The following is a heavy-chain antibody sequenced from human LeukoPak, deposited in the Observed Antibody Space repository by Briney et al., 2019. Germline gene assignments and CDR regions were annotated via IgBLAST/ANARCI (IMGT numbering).Heavy chain of an antibody. D-gene: IGHD5-24*01. Sequence: GGSLRLSCAASGFTFSSYWMHWVRQAPGKGLVWVSHINSDGSSRTCADSVKGRFTISRDNAKSTLYLQMNSLRAEDTAVYYCARHGSDAFDIWGQGTVVTVSS. V-gene: IGHV3-74*01. J-gene: IGHJ3*02. CDR1: GFTFSSYW. CDR2: INSDGSSR. CDR3: ARHGSDAFDI.